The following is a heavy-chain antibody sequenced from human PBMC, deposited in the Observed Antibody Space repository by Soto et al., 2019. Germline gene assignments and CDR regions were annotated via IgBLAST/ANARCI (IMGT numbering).Heavy chain of an antibody. CDR2: IYTSGST. D-gene: IGHD2-15*01. V-gene: IGHV4-61*02. CDR1: GGSVSNSNYY. Sequence: SETLSLTCTVSGGSVSNSNYYWGWIRQPAGKGLEWIGRIYTSGSTNYNPSLKSRVTVSVDTSKNQLSLKLSSVTAADTAVYYCARESRRSFDSWGQGTLVTVSS. J-gene: IGHJ4*02. CDR3: ARESRRSFDS.